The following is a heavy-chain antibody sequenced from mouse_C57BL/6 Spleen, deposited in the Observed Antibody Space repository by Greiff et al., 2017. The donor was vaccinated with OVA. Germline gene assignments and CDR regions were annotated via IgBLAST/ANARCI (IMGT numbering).Heavy chain of an antibody. CDR1: GFSLTSYG. CDR2: IWSGGST. Sequence: QVQLQQSGPGLVQPSQSLSITCTVSGFSLTSYGVHWVRQSPGKGLEWLGVIWSGGSTDYTAAFISRLSISKDNSKSQVFFKMNSLQADDTAIYYCARNWGYSNTGAMDYWGQGTSVTVSS. J-gene: IGHJ4*01. D-gene: IGHD2-5*01. V-gene: IGHV2-2*01. CDR3: ARNWGYSNTGAMDY.